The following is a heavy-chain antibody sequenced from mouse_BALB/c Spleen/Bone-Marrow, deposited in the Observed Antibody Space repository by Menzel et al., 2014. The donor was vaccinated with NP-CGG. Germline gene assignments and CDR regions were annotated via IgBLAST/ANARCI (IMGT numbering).Heavy chain of an antibody. Sequence: VHLVESGPGLVAPSQSLSTTCTVSGFSLTSYGVHWVRQPPGKGLEWLGVIWAGGSTNYNSALMSRLSISKDSSKSQVFLKMNSLQTDDTAMYYCARDENYYGNYGTMDYWGQGTSVTVSS. J-gene: IGHJ4*01. D-gene: IGHD2-1*01. CDR2: IWAGGST. CDR1: GFSLTSYG. V-gene: IGHV2-9*02. CDR3: ARDENYYGNYGTMDY.